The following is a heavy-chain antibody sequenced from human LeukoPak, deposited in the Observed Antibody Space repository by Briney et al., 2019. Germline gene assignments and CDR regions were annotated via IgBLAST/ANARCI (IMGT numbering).Heavy chain of an antibody. CDR1: GGSFSGYY. V-gene: IGHV4-34*01. CDR3: ARGPDYYDSSGGDY. D-gene: IGHD3-22*01. CDR2: INHSGST. Sequence: SETLSLTCAVYGGSFSGYYWSWIRQPPGKGLEWIGEINHSGSTNCNPSLKSRVTISVDTSKNQFSLKLSSVTAADTAVYYCARGPDYYDSSGGDYWGQGTLVTVSS. J-gene: IGHJ4*02.